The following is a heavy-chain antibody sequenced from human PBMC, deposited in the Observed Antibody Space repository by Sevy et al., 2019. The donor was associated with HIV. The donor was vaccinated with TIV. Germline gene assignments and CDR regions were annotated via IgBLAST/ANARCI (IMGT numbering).Heavy chain of an antibody. D-gene: IGHD3-22*01. CDR3: ARLTYYYDSSGDGWFDP. Sequence: SETLSLTCTVSGGSISTSSYYWGWIRQPPGKGMEWIGSIYYSGSTYYNPSLKSRVTISVDTSKNQFSLKLSSVTAADTAVHYCARLTYYYDSSGDGWFDPWGQGTLVTVPS. V-gene: IGHV4-39*01. J-gene: IGHJ5*02. CDR2: IYYSGST. CDR1: GGSISTSSYY.